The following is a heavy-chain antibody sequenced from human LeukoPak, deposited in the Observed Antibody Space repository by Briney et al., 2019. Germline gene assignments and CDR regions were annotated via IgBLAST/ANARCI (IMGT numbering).Heavy chain of an antibody. V-gene: IGHV6-1*01. CDR3: ARADYYDSSGYYYQDNYYFDY. CDR1: GDSVSSNSAA. J-gene: IGHJ4*02. D-gene: IGHD3-22*01. CDR2: TYYRSKWYN. Sequence: PSQTLSLTCAISGDSVSSNSAAWNWIRQSPSRGLEWLGRTYYRSKWYNDYAVSVKSRITINPDTSKNQFSLQLNSVTPEDTAVYYCARADYYDSSGYYYQDNYYFDYWGQGTLVTVSS.